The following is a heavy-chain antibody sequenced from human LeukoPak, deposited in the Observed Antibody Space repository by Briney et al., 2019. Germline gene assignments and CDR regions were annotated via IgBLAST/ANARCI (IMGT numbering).Heavy chain of an antibody. Sequence: ASVKVSCKASGYTFTGYYMHWVRQAPGQGLEWMGWINPNSGGTNYAQKLQGRVTMTRDTSISTAYMELSRLRSDDTAVYYCARDLSPGYYYDSSGYYFNYWGQGTLVTVSS. J-gene: IGHJ4*02. CDR2: INPNSGGT. V-gene: IGHV1-2*02. D-gene: IGHD3-22*01. CDR3: ARDLSPGYYYDSSGYYFNY. CDR1: GYTFTGYY.